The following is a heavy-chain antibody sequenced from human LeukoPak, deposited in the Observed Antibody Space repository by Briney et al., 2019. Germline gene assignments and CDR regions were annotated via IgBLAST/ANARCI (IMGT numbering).Heavy chain of an antibody. D-gene: IGHD2-21*02. V-gene: IGHV4-38-2*01. CDR2: IYHSGST. J-gene: IGHJ4*02. CDR3: ARQWHRDPPFFDY. Sequence: KASETLSLTCAVSGYSISSGYYWGWIRQPPGKGLEWIGSIYHSGSTYYNPSLKSRVTISVDTSKNQFSLKLSSVTAADTAVYYCARQWHRDPPFFDYWGQGTLVTVSS. CDR1: GYSISSGYY.